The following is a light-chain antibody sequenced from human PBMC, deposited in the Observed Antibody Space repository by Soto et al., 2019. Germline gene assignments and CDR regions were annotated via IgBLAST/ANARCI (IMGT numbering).Light chain of an antibody. Sequence: QLVLTQPPSVSGAPGQRVTISCTGSSSNIGAGYDVHWYQQLPGAAPKLLIYGNINRPSGVPDRFSGSKSGTSASLAITGLQAEDEADYYCHSYDSSLSGSVFGGGTKLTVL. CDR3: HSYDSSLSGSV. V-gene: IGLV1-40*01. J-gene: IGLJ3*02. CDR1: SSNIGAGYD. CDR2: GNI.